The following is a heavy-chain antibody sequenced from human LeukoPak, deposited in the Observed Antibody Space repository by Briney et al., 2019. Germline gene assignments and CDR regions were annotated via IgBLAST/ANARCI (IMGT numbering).Heavy chain of an antibody. CDR2: IYTSGST. CDR3: ARDHPPGDGYNSWYFDY. Sequence: SETLSLTCTVSGGSMSSYYWSWLRQPAGKGVEWIGRIYTSGSTNYNPSLKSRVTMSVDTSKNQFSLKLSSVTAADTAVYYCARDHPPGDGYNSWYFDYWGQGTLVTVSS. J-gene: IGHJ4*02. CDR1: GGSMSSYY. V-gene: IGHV4-4*07. D-gene: IGHD5-24*01.